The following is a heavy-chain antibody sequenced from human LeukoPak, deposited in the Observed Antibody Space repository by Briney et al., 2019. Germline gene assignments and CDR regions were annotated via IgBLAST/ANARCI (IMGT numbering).Heavy chain of an antibody. D-gene: IGHD2-2*02. CDR1: GFTFSSYW. CDR2: IKQDGSEK. J-gene: IGHJ6*02. Sequence: GGSLRLSCAASGFTFSSYWMSWVRQAPGKGLEWVANIKQDGSEKYYVDSVKGRFTISRDNAKNSLYLQMNSLRAEDTAVYYCARIPTPRYYYYGMDVWGQETTVTVSS. V-gene: IGHV3-7*01. CDR3: ARIPTPRYYYYGMDV.